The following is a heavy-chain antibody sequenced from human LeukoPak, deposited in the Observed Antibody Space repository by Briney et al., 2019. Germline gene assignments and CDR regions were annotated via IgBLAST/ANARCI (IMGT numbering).Heavy chain of an antibody. D-gene: IGHD4-17*01. Sequence: GGSLRLSCAASGFTFSSYAISWVRQAPGKGLEWVSGISGSGVSAYYADSVKGRFTISRDNSKNTLYLQMNSLRAADTATYYCAKTNYGDYLHYFDNWGQGTLVTVSS. CDR3: AKTNYGDYLHYFDN. J-gene: IGHJ4*02. CDR1: GFTFSSYA. CDR2: ISGSGVSA. V-gene: IGHV3-23*01.